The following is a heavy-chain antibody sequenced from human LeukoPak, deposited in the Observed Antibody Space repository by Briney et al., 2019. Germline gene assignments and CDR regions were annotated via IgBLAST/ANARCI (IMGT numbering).Heavy chain of an antibody. CDR2: IKSKTDGGTT. Sequence: GGSLRLSCAASGFTFSNAWMSWVRQAPGKGLEWVGRIKSKTDGGTTDYAAPVKGRFTISRDGSKNTLYLQMNSLKTEDTAVYYCTASITMVRGVIINPYYFDYWGQGTLVTVSS. D-gene: IGHD3-10*01. CDR3: TASITMVRGVIINPYYFDY. CDR1: GFTFSNAW. V-gene: IGHV3-15*01. J-gene: IGHJ4*02.